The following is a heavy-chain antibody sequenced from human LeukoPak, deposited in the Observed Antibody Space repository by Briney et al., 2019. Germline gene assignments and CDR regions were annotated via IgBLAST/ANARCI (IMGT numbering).Heavy chain of an antibody. Sequence: GGSLRLSCAASGFTFSGYTMNWVRQAPGKGLEWISFIGNSGSPIGYADSVKGRFTISRDNAKNSLYLQMNSLRAEDTAVYYCTRGAYASSPDYWGPGTLVTASS. V-gene: IGHV3-48*03. CDR1: GFTFSGYT. D-gene: IGHD2-2*01. CDR3: TRGAYASSPDY. CDR2: IGNSGSPI. J-gene: IGHJ4*02.